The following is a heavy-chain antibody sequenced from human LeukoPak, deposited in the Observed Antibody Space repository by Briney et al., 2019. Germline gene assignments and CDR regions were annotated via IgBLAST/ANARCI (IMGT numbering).Heavy chain of an antibody. Sequence: ASVKVSCKASGYTFTSYHMHWVRQAPGQGLEWMGIINPRGGSTSYAQKFQGEVTMTRDTSTSTVYMELSSQRSEDTTVYYCARAGIVGATTKWRYYYYYGMDVWGQGTTVTVSS. J-gene: IGHJ6*02. CDR1: GYTFTSYH. CDR2: INPRGGST. V-gene: IGHV1-46*01. D-gene: IGHD1-26*01. CDR3: ARAGIVGATTKWRYYYYYGMDV.